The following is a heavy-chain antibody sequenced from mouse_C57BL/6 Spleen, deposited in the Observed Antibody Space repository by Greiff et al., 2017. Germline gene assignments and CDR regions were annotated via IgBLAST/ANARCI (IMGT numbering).Heavy chain of an antibody. CDR2: INPSSGYT. Sequence: QVQLQQSGAELARPGASVKMSCKASGYTFTSYTMHWVKQRPGQGLEWIGYINPSSGYTKYNQKFKDKATLTADKSSSTAYMQLSSLTSEDSAVXYCARGDYGSSSLAFWGQGTTLTVSS. J-gene: IGHJ2*01. D-gene: IGHD1-1*01. V-gene: IGHV1-4*01. CDR1: GYTFTSYT. CDR3: ARGDYGSSSLAF.